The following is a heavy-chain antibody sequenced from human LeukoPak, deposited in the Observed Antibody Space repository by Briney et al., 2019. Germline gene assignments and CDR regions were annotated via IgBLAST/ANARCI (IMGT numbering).Heavy chain of an antibody. Sequence: GGSLRLSCADSGFTFSSYAMTWVRQAPGKGLEWVSTVSGSGVSTYYADSVKGRFTISRDNAKNTLYLQMNSLRVQDTAVYYCAKGPGVLSVIDYWGQGTVVTVSS. CDR1: GFTFSSYA. V-gene: IGHV3-23*01. CDR2: VSGSGVST. D-gene: IGHD3-16*02. CDR3: AKGPGVLSVIDY. J-gene: IGHJ4*02.